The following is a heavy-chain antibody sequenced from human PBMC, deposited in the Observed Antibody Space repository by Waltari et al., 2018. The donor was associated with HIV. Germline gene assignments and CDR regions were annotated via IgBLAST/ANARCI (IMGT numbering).Heavy chain of an antibody. D-gene: IGHD1-1*01. CDR1: GFNFNLFT. Sequence: EVRLVESGGGLVKPGGSLTLSCPASGFNFNLFTLTWVRLAPSKGLEWVSSITRGSSYLYYSDAVKGRFTVSRDNAKNSLFLQLKALTAEDTALYFCVRDRTSVTTGDFDSWGQGVPVTVSS. CDR2: ITRGSSYL. J-gene: IGHJ4*02. CDR3: VRDRTSVTTGDFDS. V-gene: IGHV3-21*02.